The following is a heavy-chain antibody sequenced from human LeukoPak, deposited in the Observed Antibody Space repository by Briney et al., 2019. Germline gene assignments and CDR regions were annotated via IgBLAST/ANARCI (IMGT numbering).Heavy chain of an antibody. CDR2: IYYSGST. V-gene: IGHV4-39*07. D-gene: IGHD6-13*01. CDR3: ARDLYSSRTNDAFVI. Sequence: PSETLSLTCTVSGGSISSSSYDWGWIRQPPGKGLEWIGSIYYSGSTYYTPSLKRRVTISVDTSKKPFSLKLSSVTSADTAVYSCARDLYSSRTNDAFVIWGQGTMVTVSS. J-gene: IGHJ3*02. CDR1: GGSISSSSYD.